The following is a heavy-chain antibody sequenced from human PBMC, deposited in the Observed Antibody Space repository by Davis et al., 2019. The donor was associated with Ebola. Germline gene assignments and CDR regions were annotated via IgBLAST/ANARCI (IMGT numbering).Heavy chain of an antibody. CDR3: ARGSVNDAFEN. CDR2: VYIDGNT. CDR1: GFPFSVYF. D-gene: IGHD3-10*01. Sequence: GESLKISCAASGFPFSVYFMDWVRLTPGKGLEWVSVVYIDGNTYYADSVRGRFTISRDNSKNTLYLQMNTLRAEDAAVYYCARGSVNDAFENWGQGTMVTVSS. J-gene: IGHJ3*02. V-gene: IGHV3-53*01.